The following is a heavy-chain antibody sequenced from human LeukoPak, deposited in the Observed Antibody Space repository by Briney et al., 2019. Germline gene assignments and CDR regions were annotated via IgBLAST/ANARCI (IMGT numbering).Heavy chain of an antibody. CDR1: GCNLNNYA. CDR3: VKAHSNWYRYFDL. J-gene: IGHJ2*01. V-gene: IGHV3-23*01. CDR2: ISGSGKRT. Sequence: GGSLTLSCSASGCNLNNYAMMWLGQAPGRGREGFSVISGSGKRTYYAHSVKGRFNISRDNSKNTLYMQMNRLRGADTDVYHCVKAHSNWYRYFDLWGRGTLVTVSS. D-gene: IGHD1-1*01.